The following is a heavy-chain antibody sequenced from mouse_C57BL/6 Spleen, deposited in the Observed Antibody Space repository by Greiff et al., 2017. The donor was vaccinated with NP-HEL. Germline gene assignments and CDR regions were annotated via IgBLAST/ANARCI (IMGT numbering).Heavy chain of an antibody. V-gene: IGHV2-9-1*01. J-gene: IGHJ4*01. CDR3: ARNTGNYGTYAMDY. CDR1: GFSLTSYA. Sequence: VKLMESGPGLVAPSQSLSITCTVSGFSLTSYAISWVRQPPGKGLEWLGVIWTGGGTNYNSALKSRLSISKDNSKSQVFLKMNSLQTDDTARYYCARNTGNYGTYAMDYWGQGTSVTVSS. CDR2: IWTGGGT. D-gene: IGHD1-1*01.